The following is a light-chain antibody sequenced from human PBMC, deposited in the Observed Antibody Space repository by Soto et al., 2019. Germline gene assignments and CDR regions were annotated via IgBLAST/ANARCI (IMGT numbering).Light chain of an antibody. CDR2: DAS. Sequence: EIVLTQSPATLSLSPGERATLSCRASQSVSSYLAWYQQKPGQAPRLLIYDASNRATGIPARFSGSGSGTDFTLTISRLEPEDFAVYYCQQRSDWPPIPFGQGTRLEIK. CDR1: QSVSSY. V-gene: IGKV3-11*01. J-gene: IGKJ5*01. CDR3: QQRSDWPPIP.